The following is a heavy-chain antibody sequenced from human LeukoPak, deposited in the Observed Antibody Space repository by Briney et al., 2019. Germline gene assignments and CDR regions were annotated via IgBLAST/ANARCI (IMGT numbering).Heavy chain of an antibody. CDR1: GYSFTSHY. Sequence: ASVKVSCKASGYSFTSHYLHWVRQAPGQGLEWMGWISAYNGDTNSAQKFQGRVTMTTDTSTSTAYMELRSLTSDDTAVYYCARDSRNDYWGQGTLVTVSS. CDR3: ARDSRNDY. CDR2: ISAYNGDT. D-gene: IGHD1-14*01. J-gene: IGHJ4*02. V-gene: IGHV1-18*04.